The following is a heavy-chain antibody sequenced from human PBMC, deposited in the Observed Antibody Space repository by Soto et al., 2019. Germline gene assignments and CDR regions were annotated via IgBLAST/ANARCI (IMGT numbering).Heavy chain of an antibody. V-gene: IGHV1-69*01. D-gene: IGHD2-21*01. CDR1: GGTFSSYA. CDR3: ARDVGVTEGDNWFDP. Sequence: QVQLVQSGAEVKKPGSSVKVSCKASGGTFSSYAVSWVRQAPGQGLEWMGGIIPLFGTANYAQKFQGRVTITADESTGTAYMELNSLRSEDTAVDYCARDVGVTEGDNWFDPWGQGTLVTVSS. CDR2: IIPLFGTA. J-gene: IGHJ5*02.